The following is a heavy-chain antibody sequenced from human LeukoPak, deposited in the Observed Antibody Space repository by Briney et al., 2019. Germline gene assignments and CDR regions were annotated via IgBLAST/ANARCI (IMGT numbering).Heavy chain of an antibody. CDR2: ISAYNGNT. Sequence: ASVKVSCKASGYTFTNYGRNWVRQARGQGLEWMGWISAYNGNTKYAQKLQGRVTMTSDTSTSTAYMELRSLRSDDTAVYYWSRAPRGVVVPAATANFDYWGQGTLVTVSS. D-gene: IGHD2-2*01. CDR3: SRAPRGVVVPAATANFDY. J-gene: IGHJ4*02. CDR1: GYTFTNYG. V-gene: IGHV1-18*01.